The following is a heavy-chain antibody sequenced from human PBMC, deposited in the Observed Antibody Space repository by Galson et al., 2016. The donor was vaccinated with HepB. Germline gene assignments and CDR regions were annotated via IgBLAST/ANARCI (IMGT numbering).Heavy chain of an antibody. J-gene: IGHJ4*02. D-gene: IGHD3-10*01. Sequence: TLSLTCTVSGGSISSGPHFWNWIRQHAGKGLEWIGYISYSGTTYYNPSLLSRVSMSLDRSKNHFSLRLNSVTAADTAVYYGANGYGSGGSGFDSWGQGIPVTVS. V-gene: IGHV4-31*03. CDR1: GGSISSGPHF. CDR3: ANGYGSGGSGFDS. CDR2: ISYSGTT.